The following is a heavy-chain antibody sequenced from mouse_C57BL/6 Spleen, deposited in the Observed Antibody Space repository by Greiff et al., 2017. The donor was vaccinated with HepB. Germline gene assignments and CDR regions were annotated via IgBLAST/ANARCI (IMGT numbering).Heavy chain of an antibody. CDR2: IDPSDSYT. D-gene: IGHD3-2*02. CDR3: ARPLDSSGPYAMDY. V-gene: IGHV1-69*01. J-gene: IGHJ4*01. Sequence: QVQLQQPGAELVMPGASVKLSCKASGYTFTSYWMHWVKQRPGQGLEWIGEIDPSDSYTNYNQKFKGKSTLTVDKSSSTAYMQLSSLTSEYSAVYYCARPLDSSGPYAMDYWGQGTSVTVSS. CDR1: GYTFTSYW.